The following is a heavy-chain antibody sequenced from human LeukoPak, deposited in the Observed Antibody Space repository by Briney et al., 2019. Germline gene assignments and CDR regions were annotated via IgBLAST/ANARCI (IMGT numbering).Heavy chain of an antibody. CDR3: AKDSVSQNGIFDPFDI. Sequence: GGSLRLSCAASGFTFRNYDMTWVRQAPGKGLEWVSSIEGDGSGTYYTDSARGRFIVSRDNSKNTLFLQMNRLRAEDAAVYYCAKDSVSQNGIFDPFDIWGQGTLVTVSS. V-gene: IGHV3-23*03. CDR1: GFTFRNYD. D-gene: IGHD2-15*01. J-gene: IGHJ3*02. CDR2: IEGDGSGT.